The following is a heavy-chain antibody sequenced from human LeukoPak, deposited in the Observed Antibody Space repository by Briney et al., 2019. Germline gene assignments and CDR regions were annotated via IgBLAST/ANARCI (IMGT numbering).Heavy chain of an antibody. CDR1: GYTFTTYG. D-gene: IGHD6-13*01. Sequence: ASGRVSYTASGYTFTTYGISWGRQAPGQGLEGMGWISAYNGNTNYAHKLQGRGTMTTDTSTSTAYMGLRSLRSDDTAVYYCASGVAAAANFDYWGQGTLVSVSS. CDR3: ASGVAAAANFDY. CDR2: ISAYNGNT. V-gene: IGHV1-18*01. J-gene: IGHJ4*02.